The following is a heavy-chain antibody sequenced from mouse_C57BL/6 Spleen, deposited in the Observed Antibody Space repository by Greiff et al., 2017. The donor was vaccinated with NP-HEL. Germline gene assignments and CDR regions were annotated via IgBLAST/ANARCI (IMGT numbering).Heavy chain of an antibody. J-gene: IGHJ4*01. CDR3: ARTGGNYPRAMDY. CDR1: GYTFTSYW. D-gene: IGHD2-1*01. V-gene: IGHV1-55*01. CDR2: IYPGSGST. Sequence: QVQLQQPGAELVKPGASVKMSCKASGYTFTSYWITWVKQRPGQGLEWIGDIYPGSGSTNYNEKFKSKATLTVDTSSSTANMQLSSLTSEDSAVYYCARTGGNYPRAMDYWGQGTSVTVSS.